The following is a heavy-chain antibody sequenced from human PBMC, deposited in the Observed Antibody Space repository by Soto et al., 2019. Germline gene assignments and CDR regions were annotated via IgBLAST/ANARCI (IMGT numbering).Heavy chain of an antibody. CDR2: ISGSGGRT. D-gene: IGHD2-15*01. J-gene: IGHJ6*02. V-gene: IGHV3-23*01. CDR1: GFIFSNSA. CDR3: AKTIRVGYGSGGICYRCRMDV. Sequence: GGSLRLSCAASGFIFSNSAMSWVRQAPGKGLEWVSAISGSGGRTNYAGAVKGQFTIARDNSKNTMYQQMNSLRAEDTAVYYCAKTIRVGYGSGGICYRCRMDVWGQGTTVTVSS.